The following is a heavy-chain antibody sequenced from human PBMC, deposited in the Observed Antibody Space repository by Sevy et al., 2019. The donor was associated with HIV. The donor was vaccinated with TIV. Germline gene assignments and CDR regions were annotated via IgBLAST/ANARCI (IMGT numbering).Heavy chain of an antibody. Sequence: SQTLSLTCAISGDSVSSKSFAWNWIRQSPSRGLEWLGRKYYRSKRYNDYALSVKSRINIDADTSKNQSSLQLHSVTPDDTAEYNSARSSRVGDATNNYCFDPWGQGTLVTVSS. V-gene: IGHV6-1*01. J-gene: IGHJ5*02. CDR3: ARSSRVGDATNNYCFDP. D-gene: IGHD3-10*01. CDR1: GDSVSSKSFA. CDR2: KYYRSKRYN.